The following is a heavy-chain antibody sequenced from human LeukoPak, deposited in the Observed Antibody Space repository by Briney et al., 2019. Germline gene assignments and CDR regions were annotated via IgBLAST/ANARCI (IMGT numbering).Heavy chain of an antibody. J-gene: IGHJ4*02. CDR3: AKDRYCSGGSCYQFDY. V-gene: IGHV3-23*01. CDR1: GFTFSSYA. D-gene: IGHD2-15*01. Sequence: GGSLRLSCAASGFTFSSYAVSWVRQAPGKGLEWVSAISGSGGSTYYADSVKGRFTISRDNSKNTLYLQMNSLRAEDTAVYYCAKDRYCSGGSCYQFDYWGQGTLVTVSS. CDR2: ISGSGGST.